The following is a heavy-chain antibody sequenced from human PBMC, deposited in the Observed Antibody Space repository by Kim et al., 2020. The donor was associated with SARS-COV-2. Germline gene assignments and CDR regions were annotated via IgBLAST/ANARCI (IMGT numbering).Heavy chain of an antibody. CDR3: ARGRGQVLRFLGWLPAYYYYVDV. V-gene: IGHV7-4-1*02. J-gene: IGHJ6*03. D-gene: IGHD3-3*01. CDR1: GYTFTSYA. Sequence: ASVKVSCKASGYTFTSYAMNWVRQAPGQGLEWMGWINTNTGNPTYAQGFTGRFVFSLDTSVSTAYLQISSLKAEDTAVYYCARGRGQVLRFLGWLPAYYYYVDVWGKGTTVTVSS. CDR2: INTNTGNP.